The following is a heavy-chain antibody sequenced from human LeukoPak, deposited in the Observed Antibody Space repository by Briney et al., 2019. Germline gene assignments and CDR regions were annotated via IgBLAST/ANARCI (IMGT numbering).Heavy chain of an antibody. V-gene: IGHV3-48*03. Sequence: GGSLRLSCAASGFTFSSYEMNWVRQAPGKGLEWVSYISSSGSTIYYADSVKGRFTISRDNAKNSLYLQMNSLRAEDTAVYCCARSVYDILTGYYPGWFDPWGQGTLVTVSS. D-gene: IGHD3-9*01. CDR3: ARSVYDILTGYYPGWFDP. J-gene: IGHJ5*02. CDR1: GFTFSSYE. CDR2: ISSSGSTI.